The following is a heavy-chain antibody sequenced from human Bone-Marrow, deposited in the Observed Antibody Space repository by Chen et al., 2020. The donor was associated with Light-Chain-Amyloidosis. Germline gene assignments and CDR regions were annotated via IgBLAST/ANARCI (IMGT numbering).Heavy chain of an antibody. D-gene: IGHD5-12*01. CDR3: ARRRDGYNCDY. V-gene: IGHV5-51*01. Sequence: EVQLEQSGPEVKKPGESLKISCKGSGYTFPNYWIGWVRQMPGKGLEWMGGIYPDDSDARYSPSFEGQVTISADKPITPAYLQWRSLKASDTAMYYCARRRDGYNCDYWGQGTLVTVSS. CDR2: IYPDDSDA. CDR1: GYTFPNYW. J-gene: IGHJ4*02.